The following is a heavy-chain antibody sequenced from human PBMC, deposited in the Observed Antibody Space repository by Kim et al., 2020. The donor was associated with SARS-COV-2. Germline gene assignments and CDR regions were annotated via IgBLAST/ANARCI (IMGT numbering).Heavy chain of an antibody. Sequence: GGSLRLSCAASGFTFSSFAMTWVRQAPGKGLEWVSILRHSGGDTFYVDSVEGRFTISRDNSKNTLYLQMNSLRAEDTAVYYCAKKGIPVRGQWYFDLWGRGTLVTVSS. J-gene: IGHJ2*01. V-gene: IGHV3-23*01. D-gene: IGHD6-19*01. CDR2: LRHSGGDT. CDR1: GFTFSSFA. CDR3: AKKGIPVRGQWYFDL.